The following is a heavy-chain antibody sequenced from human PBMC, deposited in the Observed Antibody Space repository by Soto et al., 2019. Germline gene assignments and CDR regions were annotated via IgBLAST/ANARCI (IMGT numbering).Heavy chain of an antibody. V-gene: IGHV3-11*03. D-gene: IGHD3-10*02. J-gene: IGHJ4*02. CDR2: SSNSGTFT. Sequence: PGGSLRLSCAASGFSISDHYMSWIRKAPGKGLEWVSYSSNSGTFTKYADSVKGRFSISRDNAKNSLYLEINSLSGEDTAIYYCARSGDNYNVLDYWGQGTPVTVSS. CDR3: ARSGDNYNVLDY. CDR1: GFSISDHY.